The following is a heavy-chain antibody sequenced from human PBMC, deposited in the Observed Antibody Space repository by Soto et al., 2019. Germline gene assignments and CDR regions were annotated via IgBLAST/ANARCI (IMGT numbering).Heavy chain of an antibody. CDR3: AIDYGDLTSYDY. D-gene: IGHD4-17*01. CDR2: ISYDGSNK. J-gene: IGHJ4*02. CDR1: GFTFSSYA. V-gene: IGHV3-30-3*01. Sequence: GGSLSLSCAASGFTFSSYAMHWVRQAPGKGLEWVAVISYDGSNKYYADSVKGRFTISRDNSKNTLYLQMNSLRAEDTAVYYCAIDYGDLTSYDYWGQGTLVTVSS.